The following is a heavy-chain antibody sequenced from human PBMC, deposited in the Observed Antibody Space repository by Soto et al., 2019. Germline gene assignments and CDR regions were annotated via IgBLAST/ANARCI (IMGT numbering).Heavy chain of an antibody. D-gene: IGHD6-19*01. Sequence: GGSLRLSCAASGFTFSSYSMNWVRQAPGKGLEWVSYISSSSSTIYYADSVKGRFTISRDNAKNSLYLQMNSLRDEDTAVYYCAREWGSGWNGFTFDYWGQGTLVTVSS. V-gene: IGHV3-48*02. CDR2: ISSSSSTI. CDR1: GFTFSSYS. J-gene: IGHJ4*02. CDR3: AREWGSGWNGFTFDY.